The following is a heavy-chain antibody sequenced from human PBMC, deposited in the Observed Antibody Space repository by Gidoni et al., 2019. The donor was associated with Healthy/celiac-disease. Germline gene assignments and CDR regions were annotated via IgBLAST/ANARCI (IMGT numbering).Heavy chain of an antibody. V-gene: IGHV3-30*18. Sequence: QVQLVESGGGVVQPGWSLRLPCAPSGFSFMTSSLHWFRQAPGKRLGWVAGMSYDGSNKYYADSVKGRFTISRDNSKNTLYLQMNSLRAEDTAVYYCAKDAPGVAGSLSAGSASDYWGQGTLVTVSS. CDR3: AKDAPGVAGSLSAGSASDY. J-gene: IGHJ4*02. D-gene: IGHD6-19*01. CDR1: GFSFMTSS. CDR2: MSYDGSNK.